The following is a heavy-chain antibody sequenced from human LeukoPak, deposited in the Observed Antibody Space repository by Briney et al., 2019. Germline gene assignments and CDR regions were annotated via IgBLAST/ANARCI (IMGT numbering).Heavy chain of an antibody. CDR3: ARSAVY. J-gene: IGHJ4*02. CDR2: IYYTGST. V-gene: IGHV4-59*08. Sequence: PSETLSLTCTVSGGSISSYYWSWVRQPPGKGLEWIGYIYYTGSTHYNPSLKSRVTISVDTSKNQFSLKLSSVTAADTAVYYCARSAVYWGQGTLVTVSS. CDR1: GGSISSYY.